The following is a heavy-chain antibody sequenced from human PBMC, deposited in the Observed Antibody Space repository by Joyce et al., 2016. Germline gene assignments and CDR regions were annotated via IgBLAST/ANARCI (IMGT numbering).Heavy chain of an antibody. CDR1: GYTFSTYG. Sequence: QVHLVQSGGEVKKPGASVKVSCKASGYTFSTYGITWVRQAPGQGLEWMGWISPFNGNTNYAQNRQGRLTMTTDTSTTTAYMELRSLRSDDTAIYYCARDRQIWLQDFFEIWGQGTMVTVSS. D-gene: IGHD5-24*01. V-gene: IGHV1-18*04. J-gene: IGHJ3*02. CDR2: ISPFNGNT. CDR3: ARDRQIWLQDFFEI.